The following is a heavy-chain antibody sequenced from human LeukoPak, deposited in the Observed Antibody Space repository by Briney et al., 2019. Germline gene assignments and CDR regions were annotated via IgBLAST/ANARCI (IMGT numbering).Heavy chain of an antibody. V-gene: IGHV3-7*01. CDR1: GFTFSSYW. CDR3: VRSSGWVLDY. Sequence: GGSLRLSCAASGFTFSSYWINWVRQAPGRGLGWVANIKQDGSEKFYVDSVKGRFTISRDNAKNSLYLQMNSLRVEDTAVYYCVRSSGWVLDYWGQGTQVTVSS. CDR2: IKQDGSEK. J-gene: IGHJ4*02. D-gene: IGHD6-19*01.